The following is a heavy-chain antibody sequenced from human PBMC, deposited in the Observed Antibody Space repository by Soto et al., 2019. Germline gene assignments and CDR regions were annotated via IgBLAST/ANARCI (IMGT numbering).Heavy chain of an antibody. CDR1: GFSFSIYS. V-gene: IGHV3-48*02. CDR2: ITSDTNTI. D-gene: IGHD3-10*01. J-gene: IGHJ4*02. Sequence: EVQLVESGGGLVQPGGSLRLSCAASGFSFSIYSMNWVRQAPGKGLEWSSYITSDTNTIKYADSVKGRFTISRDNAKNSLYLQMNSLRDEDTAVYYCARSGEGHFDYWGQGTVVTVSS. CDR3: ARSGEGHFDY.